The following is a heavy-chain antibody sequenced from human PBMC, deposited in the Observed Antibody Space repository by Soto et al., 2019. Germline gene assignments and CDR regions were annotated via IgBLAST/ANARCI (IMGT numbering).Heavy chain of an antibody. V-gene: IGHV3-23*01. J-gene: IGHJ4*02. CDR2: ISAGGVAT. CDR3: AKRVTNGDEGF. Sequence: EEQLLESGGDLVQHGGSLRLSCAASGFSFSNFAMMWVRQAPGKVLECVSAISAGGVATYYADSVQGRFTVSRDNSKNTLHLQMNSLRDEDTAVYFCAKRVTNGDEGFWGRGTLVTVSS. CDR1: GFSFSNFA. D-gene: IGHD2-21*02.